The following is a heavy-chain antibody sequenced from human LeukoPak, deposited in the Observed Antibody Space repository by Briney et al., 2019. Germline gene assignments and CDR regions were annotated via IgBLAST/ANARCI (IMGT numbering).Heavy chain of an antibody. CDR2: IGTDGYS. CDR1: GFTFSTYE. CDR3: VRGTIGGNPASAY. Sequence: PGGSLRLSCAASGFTFSTYEMNWVRQAPGKGLEWVSSIGTDGYSYSAVSVKGRFTISRDNAKSTLYLQMDSLTVEDTALYYCVRGTIGGNPASAYWGQGTLVTVSS. D-gene: IGHD4-23*01. J-gene: IGHJ4*02. V-gene: IGHV3-21*06.